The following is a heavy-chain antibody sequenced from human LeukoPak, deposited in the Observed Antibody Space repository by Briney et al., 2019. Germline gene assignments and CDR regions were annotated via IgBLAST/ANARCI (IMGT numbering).Heavy chain of an antibody. D-gene: IGHD1-26*01. CDR1: GFTFSSYA. CDR3: ARVDRRSYYGV. V-gene: IGHV3-64*01. J-gene: IGHJ4*02. CDR2: ISSNGGST. Sequence: PGGSLRLSCAASGFTFSSYAMHWVRQAPGKGLEYVSAISSNGGSTCYANSAKGRFTISRDNSKNTLYLQMGSLRAEDMAVYYCARVDRRSYYGVWGQGTLVTVSS.